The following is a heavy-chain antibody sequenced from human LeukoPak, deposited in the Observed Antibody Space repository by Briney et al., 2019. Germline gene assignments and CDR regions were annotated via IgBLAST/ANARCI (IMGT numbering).Heavy chain of an antibody. CDR1: GFTFSSYA. D-gene: IGHD2-15*01. CDR2: ISYDGSNK. Sequence: GGSLRLSCAASGFTFSSYAMHWVRQAPGKGLEWVAVISYDGSNKYYADSVKGRFTISRDNSKNTLYLQMNSLGAEDTAVYYCARDLSGPSLYWGQGTLVTVSS. J-gene: IGHJ4*02. CDR3: ARDLSGPSLY. V-gene: IGHV3-30-3*01.